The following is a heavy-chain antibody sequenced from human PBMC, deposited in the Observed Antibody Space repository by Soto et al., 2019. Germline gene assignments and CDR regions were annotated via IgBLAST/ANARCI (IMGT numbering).Heavy chain of an antibody. V-gene: IGHV3-30*18. D-gene: IGHD4-4*01. CDR1: GFTFSSYG. CDR3: AKADYSSYYYYGMDV. Sequence: QPGGSLRLSCAASGFTFSSYGMHWVRQAPGKGLEWVAVISYDGSNKYYADSVKGRFTISRDNSKNTLYLQMNSLRAEDTAVYYCAKADYSSYYYYGMDVWGQGTTVTVSS. CDR2: ISYDGSNK. J-gene: IGHJ6*02.